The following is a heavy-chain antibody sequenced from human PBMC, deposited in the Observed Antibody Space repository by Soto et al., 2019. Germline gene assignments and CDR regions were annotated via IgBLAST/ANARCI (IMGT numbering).Heavy chain of an antibody. Sequence: QVQLVQSGAEVREPGASVKVSCKASGYTFSSYDITWVRQAPGQGLEWMGWISTYTGNTNYAQKLQGRVTMTTDTSTNTAYMDMRSLRSDDTAVYYCARGGGSGPYGMDVCGQGTTVTVAS. CDR2: ISTYTGNT. D-gene: IGHD3-10*01. CDR1: GYTFSSYD. V-gene: IGHV1-18*01. CDR3: ARGGGSGPYGMDV. J-gene: IGHJ6*02.